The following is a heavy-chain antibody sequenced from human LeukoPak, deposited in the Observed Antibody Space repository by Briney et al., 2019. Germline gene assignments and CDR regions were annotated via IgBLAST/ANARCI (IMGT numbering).Heavy chain of an antibody. Sequence: GGPLRLSCAASGFTFSGYAMSWVRQAPGKGLEWVSTVTGSGGSTYYADSVKGRFTISRDNSKNTLYLQMNSLRADDTAVYYCAKEGATAGSNWFDPWGQGTLVTVSS. J-gene: IGHJ5*02. V-gene: IGHV3-23*01. D-gene: IGHD6-13*01. CDR1: GFTFSGYA. CDR3: AKEGATAGSNWFDP. CDR2: VTGSGGST.